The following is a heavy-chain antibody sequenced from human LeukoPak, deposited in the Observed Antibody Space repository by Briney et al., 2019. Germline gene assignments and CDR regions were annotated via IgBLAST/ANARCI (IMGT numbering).Heavy chain of an antibody. J-gene: IGHJ3*02. CDR2: INHSGST. D-gene: IGHD2-15*01. CDR3: ARGTLPRRYCSGGSCYRARDAFDI. CDR1: GGSFSGYY. Sequence: SETLSLTCAVYGGSFSGYYWSWIRQPPGKGLEWIGEINHSGSTNYNPSLKSRVTISVDTSKTQFSLKLSSVTAADTAVYYCARGTLPRRYCSGGSCYRARDAFDIWGQGTMVTVSS. V-gene: IGHV4-34*01.